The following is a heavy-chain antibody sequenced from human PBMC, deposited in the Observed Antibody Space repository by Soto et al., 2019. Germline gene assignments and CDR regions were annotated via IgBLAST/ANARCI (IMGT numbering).Heavy chain of an antibody. CDR1: GFTFSSYG. Sequence: QVQLVESGGGVVQPGRSLRLSCAASGFTFSSYGMHWVRQAPGKGLEWVAVIWYDGSNKYYADSVKGRFTISRDNSKNTLDRTMNSLRAEDTAVYYCAREIAITRMDWFDPWGQGTLVTVSS. CDR3: AREIAITRMDWFDP. J-gene: IGHJ5*02. D-gene: IGHD5-12*01. V-gene: IGHV3-33*01. CDR2: IWYDGSNK.